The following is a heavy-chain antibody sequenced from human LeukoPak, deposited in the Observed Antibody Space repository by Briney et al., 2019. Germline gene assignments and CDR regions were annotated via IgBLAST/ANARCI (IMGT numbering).Heavy chain of an antibody. Sequence: GGSLRLSCVASGFTFSGHEMNWVRQAPGKGLEWLSYISTTGSTIYYADSAKGRFTISRDNSKNSLYLQMNSLRAEDTAIYYCARDDVYGDSLPDYWGQGTLVTVSS. CDR2: ISTTGSTI. CDR3: ARDDVYGDSLPDY. V-gene: IGHV3-48*03. J-gene: IGHJ4*02. CDR1: GFTFSGHE. D-gene: IGHD4-17*01.